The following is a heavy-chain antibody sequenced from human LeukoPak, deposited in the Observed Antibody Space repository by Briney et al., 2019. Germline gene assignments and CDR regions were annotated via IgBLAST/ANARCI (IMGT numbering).Heavy chain of an antibody. J-gene: IGHJ4*02. CDR2: IWYDGSNK. V-gene: IGHV3-33*06. CDR3: AKDREYSSGWYWNYFDY. D-gene: IGHD6-19*01. Sequence: HPGGSLRLSCAASGFTFSSYGMHWVRQAPGKGLEWVAVIWYDGSNKYYADSVKGRFTISRDNSKNTLYLQMNSLRAEDTAVYYCAKDREYSSGWYWNYFDYWGQGTLVTVSS. CDR1: GFTFSSYG.